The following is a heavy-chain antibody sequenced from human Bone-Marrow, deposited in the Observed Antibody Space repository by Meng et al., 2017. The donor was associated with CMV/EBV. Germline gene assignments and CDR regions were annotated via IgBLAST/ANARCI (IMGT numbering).Heavy chain of an antibody. V-gene: IGHV3-30-3*01. D-gene: IGHD1-1*01. J-gene: IGHJ4*02. CDR1: GFTFSSYA. CDR2: ISYDGSNK. CDR3: ARDPVRWNDDLSFDY. Sequence: GESLKISCAASGFTFSSYAMHWVRQAPGKGLEWVAVISYDGSNKYYADSVKGRFTISRDNSKNTLYLQMNSLRAEDTAVYYCARDPVRWNDDLSFDYWGQGTMVTV.